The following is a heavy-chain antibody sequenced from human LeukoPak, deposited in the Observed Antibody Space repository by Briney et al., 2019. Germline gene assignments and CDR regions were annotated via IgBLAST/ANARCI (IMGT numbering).Heavy chain of an antibody. V-gene: IGHV3-30*04. Sequence: GRSLRLSCEASGFTFSHFAMHWVRQAPGKRLEWVADIAYDGKKNYYADSVKGRFTLSRDDSQNTVYLQMNSLRDDDTALYYCVRGSKIRGVIPEGEFDYWGQGTLVTVSS. D-gene: IGHD3-10*01. CDR1: GFTFSHFA. CDR2: IAYDGKKN. J-gene: IGHJ4*02. CDR3: VRGSKIRGVIPEGEFDY.